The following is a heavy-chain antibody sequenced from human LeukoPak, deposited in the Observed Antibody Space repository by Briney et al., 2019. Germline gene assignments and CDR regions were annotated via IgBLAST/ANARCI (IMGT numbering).Heavy chain of an antibody. Sequence: SETLSLTCTVSGGSISSSSDYWGWIRQAPGKGLEWIGSIYYSENTYYNSSLKSRVTISVETSKNQFSLKLNSVTAADTAVYFCARRTYSASYWKHFDYWGQGTLVTVSS. J-gene: IGHJ4*02. V-gene: IGHV4-39*01. CDR3: ARRTYSASYWKHFDY. CDR2: IYYSENT. D-gene: IGHD1-26*01. CDR1: GGSISSSSDY.